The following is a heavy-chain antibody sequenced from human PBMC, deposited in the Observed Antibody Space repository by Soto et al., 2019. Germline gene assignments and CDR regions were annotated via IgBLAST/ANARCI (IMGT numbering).Heavy chain of an antibody. CDR3: ARDGGSWREMATIPDDAFDI. V-gene: IGHV1-69*13. J-gene: IGHJ3*02. D-gene: IGHD5-12*01. CDR2: IIPIFGTA. CDR1: GGTFSSYA. Sequence: SVKVSCKASGGTFSSYAISWVRQAPGQGLEWMGGIIPIFGTANYAQKFQGRVTITADESTSTAYMELSSLRSEDAAVYYCARDGGSWREMATIPDDAFDIWGQGTMVTVSS.